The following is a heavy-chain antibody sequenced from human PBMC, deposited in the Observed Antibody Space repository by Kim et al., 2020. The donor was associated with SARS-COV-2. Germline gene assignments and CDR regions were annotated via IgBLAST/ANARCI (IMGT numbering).Heavy chain of an antibody. Sequence: RTYSAAPVKDRLTISRANDKNPLYLQMNSLRAEETAVYYCAKGIAAAGTNWGQGTLVTVSS. V-gene: IGHV3-23*01. CDR2: RT. CDR3: AKGIAAAGTN. J-gene: IGHJ4*02. D-gene: IGHD6-13*01.